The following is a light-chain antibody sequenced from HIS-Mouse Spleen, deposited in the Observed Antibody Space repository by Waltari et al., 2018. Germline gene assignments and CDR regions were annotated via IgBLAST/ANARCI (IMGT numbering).Light chain of an antibody. CDR1: QSISSW. CDR2: NAS. CDR3: QQYNSWWT. V-gene: IGKV1-5*03. J-gene: IGKJ1*01. Sequence: DIQLTQSSSTLSASVGDRVTITCRASQSISSWSALYQQKPGKAPKLLIYNASSLDSGVPSRFSGSGSGTEFTLTNSSLQPDDFATYYCQQYNSWWTFGQGTKVEIK.